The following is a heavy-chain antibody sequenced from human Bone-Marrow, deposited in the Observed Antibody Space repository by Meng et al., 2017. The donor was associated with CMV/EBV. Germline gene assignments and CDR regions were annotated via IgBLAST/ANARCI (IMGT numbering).Heavy chain of an antibody. V-gene: IGHV1-69*02. CDR3: ARHYCSSTTCYGYFDY. D-gene: IGHD2-2*01. CDR1: GGTFSSYT. Sequence: SVKVSCKASGGTFSSYTISWVRQAPGQGLEWMGRIIPILGIANYAQKFQGRVTITADKSTSTAYMELRSLRSDDTAVYYCARHYCSSTTCYGYFDYWGQGTLVTVSS. J-gene: IGHJ4*02. CDR2: IIPILGIA.